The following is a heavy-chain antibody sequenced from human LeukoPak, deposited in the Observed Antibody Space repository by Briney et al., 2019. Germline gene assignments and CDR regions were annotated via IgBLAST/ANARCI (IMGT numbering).Heavy chain of an antibody. CDR2: IDPSDSYT. V-gene: IGHV5-10-1*01. Sequence: GESLKISCKGSGYTFTNYWISWVRQMPGKGLEWMGRIDPSDSYTNYSPSFQGHVTISADKSISTAYLHCSSLKASDTAMYYCARHGAIAATGDAFDIGGRGKMVPV. J-gene: IGHJ3*02. CDR3: ARHGAIAATGDAFDI. D-gene: IGHD6-13*01. CDR1: GYTFTNYW.